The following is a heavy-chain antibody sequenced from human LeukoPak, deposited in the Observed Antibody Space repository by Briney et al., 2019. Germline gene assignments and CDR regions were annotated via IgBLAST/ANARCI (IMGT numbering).Heavy chain of an antibody. CDR1: GFTFSSYS. CDR2: ISSRSSTK. J-gene: IGHJ3*01. V-gene: IGHV3-48*04. D-gene: IGHD2-2*02. Sequence: GGSLRLSCAASGFTFSSYSMNWVRQAPGKGLEWVSYISSRSSTKYYADSVKGRFTISRDNAKNSLYLQMNSLRAEDTAVYYCARDGTSCSSTTCYNEAFDVWGHGTMVTVSS. CDR3: ARDGTSCSSTTCYNEAFDV.